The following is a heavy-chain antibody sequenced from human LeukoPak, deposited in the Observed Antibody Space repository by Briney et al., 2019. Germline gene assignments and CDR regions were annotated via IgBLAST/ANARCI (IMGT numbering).Heavy chain of an antibody. CDR1: GGSISGYY. D-gene: IGHD7-27*01. Sequence: TSETLSLTCTVSGGSISGYYWSWIRQPPGKGLEWIGEINHSGSTNYNPSLKSRVTISVDTSKNQFSLKLSSVTAADTAVYYCARKSNTGDLDYWGQGTLVTVSS. CDR3: ARKSNTGDLDY. CDR2: INHSGST. J-gene: IGHJ4*02. V-gene: IGHV4-34*01.